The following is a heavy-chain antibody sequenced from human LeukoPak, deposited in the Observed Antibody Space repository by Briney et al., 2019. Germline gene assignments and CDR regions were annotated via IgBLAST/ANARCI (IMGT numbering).Heavy chain of an antibody. Sequence: PGGSLRLSCAASGFTFSSYAMSWVRQAPGKGLEWVSGINWNGGSTGYADSVKGRFTIARDNAKNSLYLQMNSLRAEDTALYYCARGRTHFDYWGQGTLVTVSS. CDR3: ARGRTHFDY. CDR2: INWNGGST. J-gene: IGHJ4*02. V-gene: IGHV3-20*04. CDR1: GFTFSSYA.